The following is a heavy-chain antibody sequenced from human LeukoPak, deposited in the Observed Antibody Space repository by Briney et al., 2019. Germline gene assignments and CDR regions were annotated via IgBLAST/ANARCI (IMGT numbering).Heavy chain of an antibody. J-gene: IGHJ6*03. CDR3: ARDPYSSSWFQPAHYYYYMDV. CDR2: ISAYNGNT. V-gene: IGHV1-18*01. D-gene: IGHD6-13*01. CDR1: GYTFTNYG. Sequence: ASVKVSCKASGYTFTNYGISWVRQAPGQGLEWMGWISAYNGNTNYAQKLQGRVTMTTDTSTSTAYMELRSLRSDDTAVYYCARDPYSSSWFQPAHYYYYMDVWGKGTTVTISS.